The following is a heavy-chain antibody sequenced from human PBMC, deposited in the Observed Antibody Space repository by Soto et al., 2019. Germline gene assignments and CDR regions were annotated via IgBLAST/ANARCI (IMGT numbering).Heavy chain of an antibody. CDR3: ARDSPTRILDAFDI. V-gene: IGHV4-59*01. Sequence: SETLSLTCTVSGGSISSYYWSWIRQPPGKGLEWIGYIYYSGSTNYNPSLKSRVTISVDTSKNQFSLKLSSVTAADTAVYYCARDSPTRILDAFDIWGQGTMVTVSS. CDR2: IYYSGST. CDR1: GGSISSYY. J-gene: IGHJ3*02.